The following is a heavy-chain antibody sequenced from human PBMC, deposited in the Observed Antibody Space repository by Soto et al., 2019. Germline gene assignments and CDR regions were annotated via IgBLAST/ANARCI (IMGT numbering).Heavy chain of an antibody. Sequence: PVESLKISCKSSGYSFTSYLIFWGLQTPGKGLEWMGIILPDDADTRYSPSFEGHVTISADRSTNTAFLHLRSLEASATATYFCARQGFRKNYLSDADVWGQGTTVTVSS. CDR2: ILPDDADT. J-gene: IGHJ6*02. V-gene: IGHV5-51*01. CDR1: GYSFTSYL. CDR3: ARQGFRKNYLSDADV. D-gene: IGHD1-7*01.